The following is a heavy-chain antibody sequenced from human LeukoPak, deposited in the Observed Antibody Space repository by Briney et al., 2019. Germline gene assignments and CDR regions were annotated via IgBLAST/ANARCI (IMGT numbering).Heavy chain of an antibody. Sequence: ASVKVSCKASGYTFSGYYIHWVRQAPGQGLEWMGRINPNSGGTNYAQKFQGRVTMTRDTSISTAYMELSWLTSDDTAVYYCARDQGVVTSIFSLGYFDLWGRGTLVTVSS. CDR3: ARDQGVVTSIFSLGYFDL. CDR2: INPNSGGT. CDR1: GYTFSGYY. V-gene: IGHV1-2*02. D-gene: IGHD2-21*02. J-gene: IGHJ2*01.